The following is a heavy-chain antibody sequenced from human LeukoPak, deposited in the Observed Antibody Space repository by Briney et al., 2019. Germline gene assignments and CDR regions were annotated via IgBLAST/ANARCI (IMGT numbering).Heavy chain of an antibody. V-gene: IGHV1-2*02. D-gene: IGHD2-21*02. J-gene: IGHJ4*02. CDR3: ARATVELSGDCCFFDY. CDR1: GYTFTAYY. Sequence: ASVKVSCKASGYTFTAYYIHWVRQAPGQGLEWMGWINPNSGSTNYAQKFQGRVTMTRDTSITTAYMELSRLTSDDTAVYYCARATVELSGDCCFFDYWGQGTLVTVSS. CDR2: INPNSGST.